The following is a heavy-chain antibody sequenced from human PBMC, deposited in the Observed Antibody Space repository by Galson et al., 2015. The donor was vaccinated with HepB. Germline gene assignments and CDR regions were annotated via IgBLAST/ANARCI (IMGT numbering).Heavy chain of an antibody. CDR3: ATWGWGNDY. Sequence: ETLSLTCTVSGDSISSSPYYVGWIRQPPGKGLEWIGKIQNSGSTFYNPSLQTRLTISVDTSKNQFSLKMSSMTAADAAVXXCATWGWGNDYWGQGTLVTVSS. D-gene: IGHD3-16*01. V-gene: IGHV4-39*07. J-gene: IGHJ4*02. CDR1: GDSISSSPYY. CDR2: IQNSGST.